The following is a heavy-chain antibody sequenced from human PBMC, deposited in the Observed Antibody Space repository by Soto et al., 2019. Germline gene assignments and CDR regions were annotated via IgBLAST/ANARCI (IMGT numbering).Heavy chain of an antibody. CDR3: ARVDYRDGYPVPQY. V-gene: IGHV3-48*01. J-gene: IGHJ4*02. D-gene: IGHD3-16*01. CDR2: ISSGSSTI. Sequence: PGGSLRLSCAASGFTFSTYSMNWVRQAPGKWLEWVSYISSGSSTIYYAASVKGRFTISRDNAKNSLYLQMNSLRAEDTAVYYCARVDYRDGYPVPQYWGLGTLVTISS. CDR1: GFTFSTYS.